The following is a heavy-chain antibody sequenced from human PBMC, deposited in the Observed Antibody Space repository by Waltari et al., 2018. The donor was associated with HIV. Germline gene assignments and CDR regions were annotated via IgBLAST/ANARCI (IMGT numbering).Heavy chain of an antibody. D-gene: IGHD3-22*01. J-gene: IGHJ4*02. CDR1: GVPISDSF. CDR2: VSSTGSA. CDR3: ARVKAYYYDNSGFYFFDY. V-gene: IGHV4-59*01. Sequence: QVQLQESGPGLVQPSETLSLTCSVSGVPISDSFWSWIRLPQGKGLEWVGHVSSTGSAKYNPSLQSRVAISVDTSKSQFSLRLTSVTAADTAVYFCARVKAYYYDNSGFYFFDYWGQGTLVTVSS.